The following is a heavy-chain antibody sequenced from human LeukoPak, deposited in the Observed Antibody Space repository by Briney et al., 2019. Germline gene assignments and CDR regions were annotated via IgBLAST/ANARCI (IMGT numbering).Heavy chain of an antibody. CDR2: INRSGST. V-gene: IGHV4-34*01. D-gene: IGHD3-22*01. J-gene: IGHJ4*02. CDR1: GASFSGYY. CDR3: ARGVATYYYDSNGYYY. Sequence: SETLSLTCAAYGASFSGYYWSWIRQAPGKGLEWIGEINRSGSTNYNPSLKSRVTISVDTSKNEFSLKLSSVTAADTAVYYCARGVATYYYDSNGYYYWGQGTLVTVSS.